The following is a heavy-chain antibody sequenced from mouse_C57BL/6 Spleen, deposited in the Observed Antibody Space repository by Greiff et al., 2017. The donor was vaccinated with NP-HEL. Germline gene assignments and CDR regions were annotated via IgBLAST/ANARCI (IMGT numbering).Heavy chain of an antibody. CDR3: ARHGSSYTDYAMDY. Sequence: QVQLQQSGAELVRPGTSVKVSCKASGYAFTNYLIEWVKQRPGQGLEWIGVINPGSGGTNYNEKFKGKATLTADKSSSTAYMQLSSLTSEDSAVYFCARHGSSYTDYAMDYWGQGTSVTVSS. D-gene: IGHD1-1*01. CDR2: INPGSGGT. CDR1: GYAFTNYL. J-gene: IGHJ4*01. V-gene: IGHV1-54*01.